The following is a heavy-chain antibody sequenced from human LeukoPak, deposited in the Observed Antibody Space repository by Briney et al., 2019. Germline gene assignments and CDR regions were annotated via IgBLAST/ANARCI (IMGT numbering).Heavy chain of an antibody. CDR1: GLTFSRSW. CDR3: ARDFSPEDIVVVPAARGYYYGMDV. D-gene: IGHD2-2*01. CDR2: IKQDGSEK. Sequence: GGSLRLSCAASGLTFSRSWMNWVRQAPGKGLEWVANIKQDGSEKYYVDSVKGRFTISRDNAKNSLYLQMNSLRAEDTAVYYCARDFSPEDIVVVPAARGYYYGMDVWGQGTTVTVSS. V-gene: IGHV3-7*05. J-gene: IGHJ6*02.